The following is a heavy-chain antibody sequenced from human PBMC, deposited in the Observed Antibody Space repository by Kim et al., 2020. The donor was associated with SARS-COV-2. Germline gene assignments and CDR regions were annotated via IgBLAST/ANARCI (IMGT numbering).Heavy chain of an antibody. J-gene: IGHJ6*02. CDR3: ARDIRGITMIAFYNYGMDV. D-gene: IGHD3-22*01. CDR2: ISSSGNTI. V-gene: IGHV3-11*01. CDR1: GFTFSDYY. Sequence: LSLTCAASGFTFSDYYLSWIRQAPGKGLEWISHISSSGNTIYYADSVKGRFTISRDNAKKSLYLQMNSLRAEDTAVYYCARDIRGITMIAFYNYGMDVWGQGTTVTVSS.